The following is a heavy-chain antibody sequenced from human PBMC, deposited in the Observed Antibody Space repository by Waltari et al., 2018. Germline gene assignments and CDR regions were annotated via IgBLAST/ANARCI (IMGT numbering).Heavy chain of an antibody. Sequence: QVQLVQSGAEVKKPGASVKVSCKASGYTLTSYYMHWVRQAPGQGLEWMGRINPNRGDTSCVRECQDRVTMTRDTSVNTAYSVVGRLTSDATAVYFCARESAFSTSWYPGFDPWGQGTLVTVAS. J-gene: IGHJ5*02. D-gene: IGHD2-2*01. V-gene: IGHV1-2*06. CDR3: ARESAFSTSWYPGFDP. CDR2: INPNRGDT. CDR1: GYTLTSYY.